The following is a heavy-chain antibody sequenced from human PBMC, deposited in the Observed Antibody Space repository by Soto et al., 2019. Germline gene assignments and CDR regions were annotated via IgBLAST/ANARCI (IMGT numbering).Heavy chain of an antibody. CDR2: ISYDGGDK. Sequence: GGSLRLSCAASGFTFNNFAMHWVRQAPGKGLEWVAVISYDGGDKYYADSVKGRFTISRDNSKNTLYLQMNGLRDEDTAVYYCARDLSTGAADYYFDYWGQGALVTVSS. CDR1: GFTFNNFA. D-gene: IGHD6-13*01. V-gene: IGHV3-30*03. J-gene: IGHJ4*02. CDR3: ARDLSTGAADYYFDY.